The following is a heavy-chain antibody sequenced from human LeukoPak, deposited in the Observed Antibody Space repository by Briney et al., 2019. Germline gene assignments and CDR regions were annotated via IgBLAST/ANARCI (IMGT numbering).Heavy chain of an antibody. CDR2: INPNSGGT. D-gene: IGHD3-10*01. CDR1: GYTFTGYY. CDR3: ASSRGYGSGSYYDYYYYGMDV. V-gene: IGHV1-2*02. Sequence: ASVKVSCKSSGYTFTGYYMHWVRPAPGQGLEWMGWINPNSGGTNYAQKFQGRVTMTRDTSISIAYMELSRLRSDDTAVYYCASSRGYGSGSYYDYYYYGMDVWGQGTTVTVSS. J-gene: IGHJ6*02.